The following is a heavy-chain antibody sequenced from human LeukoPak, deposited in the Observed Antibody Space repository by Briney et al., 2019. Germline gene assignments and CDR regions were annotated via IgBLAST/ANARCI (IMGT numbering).Heavy chain of an antibody. CDR1: GFTFSDYY. D-gene: IGHD3-3*01. CDR2: INPTSGYT. V-gene: IGHV3-11*05. CDR3: AKDLGNGYDFWSGYSDNWFDP. J-gene: IGHJ5*02. Sequence: PGGSLRLSCAASGFTFSDYYMSWIRQAPGKGLEWLSYINPTSGYTPYADSVRGRSTISRDNAKNSLYLQMNSLRAVDTAVYYCAKDLGNGYDFWSGYSDNWFDPWGQGTLVTVSS.